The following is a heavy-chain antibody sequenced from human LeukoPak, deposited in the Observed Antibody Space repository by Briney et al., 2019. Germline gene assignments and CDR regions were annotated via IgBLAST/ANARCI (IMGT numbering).Heavy chain of an antibody. CDR3: ASIPYYYDSKGDY. Sequence: SETLSLTCTVSGGSISSGDYYWSWIRQPPGKGLEWIGYIYYSGSTYYNPSLKSRVTISVDTSKNQFSLKLSSVTAADTAMYYCASIPYYYDSKGDYWGQGTLVTVSS. CDR1: GGSISSGDYY. V-gene: IGHV4-30-4*01. J-gene: IGHJ4*02. D-gene: IGHD3-22*01. CDR2: IYYSGST.